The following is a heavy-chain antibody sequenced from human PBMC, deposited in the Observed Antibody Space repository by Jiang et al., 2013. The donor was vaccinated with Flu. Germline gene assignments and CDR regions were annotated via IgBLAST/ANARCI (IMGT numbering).Heavy chain of an antibody. Sequence: VQLLESGGGLVQPGGSLRLSCAASGFTFTSYAMAWVRQAPGKGLEWVSSISGTGDSTYYADSVRGRFTISRDNSKNTLYLQMNGLRVEDTALYYCAKTSHGHLGGWYHCDYWGQGTLLTVSS. CDR1: GFTFTSYA. V-gene: IGHV3-23*01. CDR2: ISGTGDST. J-gene: IGHJ4*02. CDR3: AKTSHGHLGGWYHCDY. D-gene: IGHD6-19*01.